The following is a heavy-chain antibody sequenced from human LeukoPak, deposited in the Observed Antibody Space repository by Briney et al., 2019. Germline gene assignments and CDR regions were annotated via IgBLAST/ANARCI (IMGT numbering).Heavy chain of an antibody. CDR2: ISAYNGNT. CDR3: ARDVALGYCSGGSCPEDALDI. D-gene: IGHD2-15*01. CDR1: GYTFTSYG. V-gene: IGHV1-18*01. Sequence: ASVKVSCKASGYTFTSYGISWVRQAPGQGLEWMGWISAYNGNTNYAQKLQGRVTMTTDTSTSTAYMELRSLRSDDTAVYYCARDVALGYCSGGSCPEDALDIWGQGTMVTVSS. J-gene: IGHJ3*02.